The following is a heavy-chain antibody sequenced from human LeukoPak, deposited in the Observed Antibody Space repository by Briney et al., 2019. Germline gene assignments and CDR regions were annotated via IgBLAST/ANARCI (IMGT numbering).Heavy chain of an antibody. CDR2: IYRDGST. D-gene: IGHD3-10*01. Sequence: GGSLRLSCVASGFTVNNNYMSWVRQAPGKGLEWVSVIYRDGSTYYADSVKGRFSISRDKTKNTLFLQMSSLRVEDTAVYYCARDREGYFDYWGQGTLVTVSS. CDR3: ARDREGYFDY. V-gene: IGHV3-53*01. CDR1: GFTVNNNY. J-gene: IGHJ4*02.